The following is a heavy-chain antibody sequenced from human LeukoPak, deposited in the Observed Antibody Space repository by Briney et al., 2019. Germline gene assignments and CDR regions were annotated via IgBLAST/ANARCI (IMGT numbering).Heavy chain of an antibody. CDR1: GYTFTSYG. Sequence: ASVKVSCKASGYTFTSYGICWVRQAPGQGLERMGWISAYNGNTNYAQKLQGRVTMTTDTSTSTAYMELRSLRSDDTAVYYCARERGIAAAGSWFDPWGQGTLVTVSS. V-gene: IGHV1-18*01. CDR3: ARERGIAAAGSWFDP. CDR2: ISAYNGNT. J-gene: IGHJ5*02. D-gene: IGHD6-13*01.